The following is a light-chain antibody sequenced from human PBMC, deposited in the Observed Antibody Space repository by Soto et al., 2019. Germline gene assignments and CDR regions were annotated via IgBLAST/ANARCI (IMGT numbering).Light chain of an antibody. J-gene: IGKJ1*01. V-gene: IGKV1-39*01. Sequence: DMEMSLDPCALSESAEDRVTITCRASQSISSYLNWYQQKPGKAPKLLIYAASSLQSGVPSRFSGSGSGTDLTLTICGLRPEDRATYYSPLSYSTPRTSGHGTKVDIK. CDR1: QSISSY. CDR3: PLSYSTPRT. CDR2: AAS.